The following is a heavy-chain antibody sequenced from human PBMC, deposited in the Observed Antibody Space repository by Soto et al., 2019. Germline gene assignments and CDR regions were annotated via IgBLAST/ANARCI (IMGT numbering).Heavy chain of an antibody. D-gene: IGHD3-9*01. Sequence: PGGSLRLSCAASGGPFSSYAMTWVRQATGKGLEWVSSISGSGANTYYADSVKGRFTISRDNSKNTLFLQMNSLRAEDTAIFYCAKDGGGTFSDILTGSDYGMDVWGQGTEVTVSS. CDR3: AKDGGGTFSDILTGSDYGMDV. CDR1: GGPFSSYA. CDR2: ISGSGANT. J-gene: IGHJ6*02. V-gene: IGHV3-23*01.